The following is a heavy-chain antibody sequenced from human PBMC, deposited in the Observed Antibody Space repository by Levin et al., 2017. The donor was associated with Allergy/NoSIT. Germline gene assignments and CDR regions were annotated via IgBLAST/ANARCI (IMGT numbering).Heavy chain of an antibody. J-gene: IGHJ4*02. V-gene: IGHV3-23*01. D-gene: IGHD3-10*01. Sequence: GGSLRLSCVASGFNFDVYAMTWVRQAPGKGLEWVSSMSGSGDDTYYADSVKGRFTISRDNSKNTLYLQMNSLKAEDTAVYYCAKDKRGDYYGSGTNFDYWGQGTLVTVSS. CDR2: MSGSGDDT. CDR1: GFNFDVYA. CDR3: AKDKRGDYYGSGTNFDY.